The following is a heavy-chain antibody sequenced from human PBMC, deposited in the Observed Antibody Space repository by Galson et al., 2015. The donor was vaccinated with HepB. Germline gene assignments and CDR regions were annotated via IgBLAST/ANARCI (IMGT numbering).Heavy chain of an antibody. V-gene: IGHV3-64D*06. Sequence: SLRLSCTASGFTFSSYAMHWVRQAPGKGLEYVSAISSNGGSTYYADSVKGRFTISRDNSKNTLYLQMSSLRAEDTAVYYCVKLLSGSYSDSLNDYWGQGTLVTVSS. CDR2: ISSNGGST. D-gene: IGHD1-26*01. CDR1: GFTFSSYA. J-gene: IGHJ4*02. CDR3: VKLLSGSYSDSLNDY.